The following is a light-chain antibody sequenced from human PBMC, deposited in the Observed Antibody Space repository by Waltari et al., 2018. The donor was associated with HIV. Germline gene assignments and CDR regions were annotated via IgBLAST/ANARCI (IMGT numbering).Light chain of an antibody. J-gene: IGKJ1*01. CDR3: QHYGSSPQT. Sequence: EIVLTQSPCSLSLSPGERATLSCRASQSVSSTSLAWYQQKSGQAPSLLIYAASSRAAGIPDRFSGSGSGTDFTLTISRLEPEDFAVYYCQHYGSSPQTFGHGTKVEIK. CDR2: AAS. CDR1: QSVSSTS. V-gene: IGKV3-20*01.